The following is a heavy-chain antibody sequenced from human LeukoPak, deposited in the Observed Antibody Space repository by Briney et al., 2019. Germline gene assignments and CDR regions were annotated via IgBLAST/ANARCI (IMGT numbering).Heavy chain of an antibody. CDR3: AKELPGITGTGLDP. CDR1: GFTFSSYA. J-gene: IGHJ5*02. V-gene: IGHV3-23*01. CDR2: ISGSGGST. D-gene: IGHD1/OR15-1a*01. Sequence: GGSLRLSCAASGFTFSSYAMSWVRQAPGQGLEWVSAISGSGGSTYYADSVKGRFTICGEDSKGTLYLQMNSLRAEDTAVYYCAKELPGITGTGLDPWGQGTLVTVS.